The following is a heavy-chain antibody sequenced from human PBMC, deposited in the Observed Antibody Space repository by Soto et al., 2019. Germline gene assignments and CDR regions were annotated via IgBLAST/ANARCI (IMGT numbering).Heavy chain of an antibody. CDR3: ARVAASGSYSDNWFDP. CDR1: GYTFTSYG. CDR2: INTYNGNT. D-gene: IGHD3-10*01. Sequence: QVQLVQSGAEVKKPGASVKVSCKASGYTFTSYGISWVRQAPGQGLQWMGWINTYNGNTDYEQRLQGRVTLTTDTXTXXAYMELRSLRSDDSAVYYCARVAASGSYSDNWFDPWGQGTLVTVSS. V-gene: IGHV1-18*01. J-gene: IGHJ5*02.